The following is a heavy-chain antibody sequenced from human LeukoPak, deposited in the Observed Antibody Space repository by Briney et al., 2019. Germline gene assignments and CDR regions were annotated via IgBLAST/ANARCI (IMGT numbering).Heavy chain of an antibody. D-gene: IGHD2-21*01. CDR1: GYTFTSYG. CDR3: ARDCGGTICHSTSPGDY. V-gene: IGHV1-18*01. J-gene: IGHJ4*02. Sequence: GASVKVSCKASGYTFTSYGISWVRQAPGQGLEWMGWISAYNGDTNYERKLQGRVTLARDTSTSTAYMDLRSLRSDDTAVYYCARDCGGTICHSTSPGDYWGQGTLVTVSS. CDR2: ISAYNGDT.